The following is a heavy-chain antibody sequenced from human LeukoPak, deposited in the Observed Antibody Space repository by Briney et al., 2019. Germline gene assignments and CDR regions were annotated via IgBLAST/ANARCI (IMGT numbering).Heavy chain of an antibody. Sequence: GGSLRLSCAASGFTFNTFNMNWVRQAPGKGLEWVSSITSGGDYKYYADSVKGRFTASRDNATNSLSLQLNSLRVEDTAVYYCARGHYDVLAASYKWTPDYWGQGTLVTVSS. J-gene: IGHJ4*02. D-gene: IGHD3-9*01. CDR1: GFTFNTFN. CDR2: ITSGGDYK. V-gene: IGHV3-21*06. CDR3: ARGHYDVLAASYKWTPDY.